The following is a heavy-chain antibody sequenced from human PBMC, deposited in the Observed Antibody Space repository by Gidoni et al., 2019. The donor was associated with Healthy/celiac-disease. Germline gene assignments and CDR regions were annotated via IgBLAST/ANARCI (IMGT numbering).Heavy chain of an antibody. CDR3: VSATDYGDYVFDY. Sequence: EVQLVESGGGLVHPGGSLRLSCSASGFTFSSYAMHGVRQAPGKGLEYVSAISSNGGSTYYADSVKGRFTISRDNSKNTLYLQMSSLRAEDTAVYYCVSATDYGDYVFDYWGQGTLVTVSS. D-gene: IGHD4-17*01. CDR1: GFTFSSYA. CDR2: ISSNGGST. V-gene: IGHV3-64D*06. J-gene: IGHJ4*02.